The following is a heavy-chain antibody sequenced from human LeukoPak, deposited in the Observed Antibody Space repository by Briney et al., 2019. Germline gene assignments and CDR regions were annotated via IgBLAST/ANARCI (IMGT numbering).Heavy chain of an antibody. CDR1: GFSFSSYW. CDR2: INSDGSST. V-gene: IGHV3-74*01. D-gene: IGHD5-12*01. J-gene: IGHJ4*02. CDR3: TRGYVGIDY. Sequence: GGALRLSCAASGFSFSSYWMHWVRQAPGKGLVWVSRINSDGSSTICADSVKGRFTISRDNAKNTLYLQMNSLRAEDTALYYCTRGYVGIDYWGQGTLVTVSS.